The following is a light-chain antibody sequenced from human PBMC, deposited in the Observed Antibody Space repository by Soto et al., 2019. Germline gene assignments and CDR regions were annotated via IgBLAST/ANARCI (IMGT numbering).Light chain of an antibody. J-gene: IGKJ1*01. CDR3: QQYDNFPRT. CDR1: QSISSNY. Sequence: EIVLMQSPGTLSLSPGERATLSCRASQSISSNYLAWHQQKPGQAPRLLIYGASNRATGVPDKFSGSGSGADFTLTIDRLEPEDFAVYYCQQYDNFPRTFGPGTKVEFK. CDR2: GAS. V-gene: IGKV3-20*01.